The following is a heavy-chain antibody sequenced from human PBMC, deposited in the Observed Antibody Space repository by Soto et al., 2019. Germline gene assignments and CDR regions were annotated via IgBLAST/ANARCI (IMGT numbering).Heavy chain of an antibody. J-gene: IGHJ4*02. CDR1: GYTFSDYY. D-gene: IGHD1-1*01. CDR3: AREPATAKPEGVDF. Sequence: QVQLVQCGAEVRKPGDSLKVSCKASGYTFSDYYIHWVRQAPGQGLEWMGWINPNSGGTKYAPKFQGGVTMTRETSITTAYMELSRLRSGDTAVYYCAREPATAKPEGVDFWGQGTLVTVSS. CDR2: INPNSGGT. V-gene: IGHV1-2*02.